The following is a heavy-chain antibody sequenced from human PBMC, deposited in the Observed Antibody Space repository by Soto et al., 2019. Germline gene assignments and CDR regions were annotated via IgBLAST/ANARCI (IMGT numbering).Heavy chain of an antibody. CDR1: GYTFTNYG. J-gene: IGHJ3*01. CDR2: ISAYNGNK. D-gene: IGHD3-22*01. V-gene: IGHV1-18*04. CDR3: AMPNSVTYYDASGYHDAFDF. Sequence: ASVKVSCKASGYTFTNYGINWVRQAPGHGLEWMGWISAYNGNKKFAQKFQGRVTMTTDASTSTAYMELRNLRSDDTAVYYCAMPNSVTYYDASGYHDAFDFWGKGTMVT.